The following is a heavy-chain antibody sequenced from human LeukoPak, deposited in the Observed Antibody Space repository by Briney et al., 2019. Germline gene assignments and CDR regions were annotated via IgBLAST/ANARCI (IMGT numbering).Heavy chain of an antibody. Sequence: PSETLSLTCTVSGRSISSYYWSWIRQPARKGLEWIGRIYTSGSTNYHPSLKSRVTMSVDTSKNQFSLKLTSVTAADTAVYYCARWRLFDAFDIWGQGTMVTVSS. CDR1: GRSISSYY. CDR3: ARWRLFDAFDI. J-gene: IGHJ3*02. CDR2: IYTSGST. V-gene: IGHV4-4*07.